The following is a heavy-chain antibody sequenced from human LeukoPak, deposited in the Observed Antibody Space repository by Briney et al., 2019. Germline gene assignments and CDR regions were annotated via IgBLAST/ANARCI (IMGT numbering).Heavy chain of an antibody. CDR1: GFTFSGSA. Sequence: GGSLRLSCAASGFTFSGSAMHWVRQASGKGLEWVGRIRSKANSYATTYAASVKGRFTISRDDSKNTAYLQMNSLKTEDTAVYYCTSLLYGDYTTTYDYWAQGTLVTVSS. V-gene: IGHV3-73*01. J-gene: IGHJ4*02. D-gene: IGHD4-17*01. CDR2: IRSKANSYAT. CDR3: TSLLYGDYTTTYDY.